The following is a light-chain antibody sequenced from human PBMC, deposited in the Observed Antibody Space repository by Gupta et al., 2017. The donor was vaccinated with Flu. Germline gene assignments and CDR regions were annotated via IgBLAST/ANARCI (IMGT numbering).Light chain of an antibody. CDR3: MKGKRPWT. CDR2: QSS. CDR1: QSHVYSDGKKS. J-gene: IGKJ2*02. Sequence: PVTPGQPASISCRSSQSHVYSDGKKSMNWGQQGPGQSARRVIYQSSTCVSRGPDRFRGSGPVSNVRRKSIRGEVGGVGAYNGMKGKRPWTFGQGTKMDIK. V-gene: IGKV2D-30*01.